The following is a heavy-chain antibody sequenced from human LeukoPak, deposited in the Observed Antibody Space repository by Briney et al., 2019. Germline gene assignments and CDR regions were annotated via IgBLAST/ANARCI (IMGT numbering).Heavy chain of an antibody. D-gene: IGHD6-13*01. CDR3: ARWAAAWYGDH. CDR1: GGSVSSGSYY. Sequence: SETLSLTCTVSGGSVSSGSYYWSWIRQPPGKGLEWIGYIYYSGSTNYNPSLKSRVTISVDTTKNQFSLKLSSVTAADTAVYYCARWAAAWYGDHWGQGTLVTVSS. J-gene: IGHJ4*02. CDR2: IYYSGST. V-gene: IGHV4-61*01.